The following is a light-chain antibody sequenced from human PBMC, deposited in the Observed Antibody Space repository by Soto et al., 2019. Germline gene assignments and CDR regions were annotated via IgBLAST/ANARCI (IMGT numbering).Light chain of an antibody. V-gene: IGKV1-39*01. CDR3: QQSYSTPIT. J-gene: IGKJ5*01. Sequence: DIQMTQSPSSLSASVGDRVTITFRASQNVAHFLNWYQQKPGKAPKLLIYAASSLQSGVPSRFSGSGSGTDFTLTISSLQPEDFATYYCQQSYSTPITFGQGRRLEIK. CDR1: QNVAHF. CDR2: AAS.